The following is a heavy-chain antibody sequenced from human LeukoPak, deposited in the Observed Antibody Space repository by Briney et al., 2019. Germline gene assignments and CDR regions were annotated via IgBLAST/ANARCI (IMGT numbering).Heavy chain of an antibody. CDR2: ISWNSGSI. Sequence: PGRSLRLSCAASGFTFDDYAMHWVRQAPGKGLEWVSGISWNSGSIGYADSVKGRFTISRDNAKNSLYLQMNSLRAEDTALYYCAKDRDQYCSSTSCQTHFDYWGQGTLVTASS. V-gene: IGHV3-9*01. CDR1: GFTFDDYA. CDR3: AKDRDQYCSSTSCQTHFDY. D-gene: IGHD2-2*01. J-gene: IGHJ4*02.